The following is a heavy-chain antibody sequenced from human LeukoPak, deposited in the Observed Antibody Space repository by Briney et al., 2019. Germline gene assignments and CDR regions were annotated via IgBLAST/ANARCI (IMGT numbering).Heavy chain of an antibody. J-gene: IGHJ4*02. CDR3: ARRNYYDSSGYYFDY. Sequence: GESLKISCKGSGYSFTSYWISWMRQIPGKGLEWMGIIYPGDSDNRYSPSFQGQATISADKSISTAYLQWSSLKASDTAMYYCARRNYYDSSGYYFDYWGQGTLVTVSS. V-gene: IGHV5-51*01. D-gene: IGHD3-22*01. CDR2: IYPGDSDN. CDR1: GYSFTSYW.